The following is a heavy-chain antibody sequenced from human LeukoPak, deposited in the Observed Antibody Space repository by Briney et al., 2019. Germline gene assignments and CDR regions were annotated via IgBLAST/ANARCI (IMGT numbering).Heavy chain of an antibody. J-gene: IGHJ4*02. CDR1: GFTFSSYW. D-gene: IGHD3-22*01. Sequence: GGSLRLSCAASGFTFSSYWMHWVRQAPGKGLVWVSRINSDGSSTSYADSVKGRFTISRDNAKNTLYLQMNSLKTEDTAMYYCTTWFRDSSDYLLDYWGQGTLVTVSP. V-gene: IGHV3-74*01. CDR2: INSDGSST. CDR3: TTWFRDSSDYLLDY.